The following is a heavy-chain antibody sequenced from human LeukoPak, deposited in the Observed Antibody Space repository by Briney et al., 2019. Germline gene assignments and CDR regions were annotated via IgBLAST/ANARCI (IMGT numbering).Heavy chain of an antibody. J-gene: IGHJ4*02. Sequence: GGSLRLSCAASGFTLSSYAMSWVRQAPGKGPEWVSAISDSGNTYHADSVKGRFTISRDNSKNTLYLQMNSLRAEDTAVYYCAKDVEEYYYDSSGYWLFDYWGQGTLVTVSS. CDR2: ISDSGNT. CDR3: AKDVEEYYYDSSGYWLFDY. V-gene: IGHV3-23*01. D-gene: IGHD3-22*01. CDR1: GFTLSSYA.